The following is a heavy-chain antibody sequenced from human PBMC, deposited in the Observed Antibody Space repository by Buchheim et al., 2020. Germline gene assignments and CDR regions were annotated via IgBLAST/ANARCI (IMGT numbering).Heavy chain of an antibody. CDR3: ASVSFYGDSNFDC. V-gene: IGHV4-4*02. CDR1: GDSISSDNW. D-gene: IGHD4-17*01. Sequence: QVQLQESGPGLVKPSGTLSLTCAVSGDSISSDNWWSWVRQPPGQGLEWIAEVYHSGITNYNPSLKSRVTISIDKSQHQFPLKLTSITAADTAVYYCASVSFYGDSNFDCWGQGTL. J-gene: IGHJ4*02. CDR2: VYHSGIT.